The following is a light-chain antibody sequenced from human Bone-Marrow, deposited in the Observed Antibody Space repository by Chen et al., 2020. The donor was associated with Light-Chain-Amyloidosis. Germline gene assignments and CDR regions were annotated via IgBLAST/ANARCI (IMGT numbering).Light chain of an antibody. CDR2: DSY. Sequence: QSVLTQPPSVSGAPGQSVTISCTGSSSSIGAGYGVHWYQQVTGTAPKLLIFDSYSRPTGVPDRFSCTKSGTSASLAITGLQAEDDAAYYCQSYDSSLSTYVFGTGTRATVL. CDR1: SSSIGAGYG. CDR3: QSYDSSLSTYV. J-gene: IGLJ1*01. V-gene: IGLV1-40*01.